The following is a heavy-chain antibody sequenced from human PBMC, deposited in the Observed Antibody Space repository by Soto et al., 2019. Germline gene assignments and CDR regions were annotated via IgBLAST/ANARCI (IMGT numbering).Heavy chain of an antibody. V-gene: IGHV1-18*01. J-gene: IGHJ4*02. D-gene: IGHD3-10*01. CDR3: AGYYYGSGSHTLDY. CDR2: ISAYNGNT. Sequence: QVQLVQSGAEVKKPGASVKVSCKASGYTFTSYGISWVRQAPGQGLEWMGWISAYNGNTNYAQKHQGRVTMTTDTSTSTAYMERRSLRSDDTAVYYCAGYYYGSGSHTLDYWGQGTLVTVSS. CDR1: GYTFTSYG.